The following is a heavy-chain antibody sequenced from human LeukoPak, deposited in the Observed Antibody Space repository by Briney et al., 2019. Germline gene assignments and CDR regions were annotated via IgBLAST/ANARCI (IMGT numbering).Heavy chain of an antibody. CDR3: ARAATTVTHPDY. D-gene: IGHD4-17*01. CDR2: ISYDGSNK. V-gene: IGHV3-30*04. Sequence: GRSLRLSCAASGFTFSSYAMHWVRQAPGKGLEWVAAISYDGSNKYYADSVKGRFTISRDNSKNTLYLQMNSLRAEDTAVYYCARAATTVTHPDYWGQGTLVTVSS. J-gene: IGHJ4*02. CDR1: GFTFSSYA.